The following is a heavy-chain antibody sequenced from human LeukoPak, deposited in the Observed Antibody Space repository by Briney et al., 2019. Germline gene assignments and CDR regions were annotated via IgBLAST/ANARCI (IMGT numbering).Heavy chain of an antibody. CDR3: ARAPNYYDSKAAGYYMDV. CDR1: GFTFSSSW. J-gene: IGHJ6*03. CDR2: INSDGSST. Sequence: GGSLRLSCAVSGFTFSSSWMHWVRQAPGKGLVWVSRINSDGSSTTYADSVKGRFTISRDNVKNTLYLQMNSLRAEDTAVYYCARAPNYYDSKAAGYYMDVWGKGTTVTVSS. D-gene: IGHD3-22*01. V-gene: IGHV3-74*01.